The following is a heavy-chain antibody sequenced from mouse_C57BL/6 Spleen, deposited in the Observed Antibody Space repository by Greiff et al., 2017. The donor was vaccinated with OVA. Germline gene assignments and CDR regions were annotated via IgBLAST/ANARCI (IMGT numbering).Heavy chain of an antibody. CDR2: IHPNSGST. Sequence: QVQLQQPGAELVKPGASVKLSCKASGYTFTSYWMHWVKQRPGQGLEWIGMIHPNSGSTNYNEKFKSKATLTVDKSSSTAYMQLSSLTSEDSAVYYCARAKNYDYDGYFDYWGQGTTLTVSS. CDR3: ARAKNYDYDGYFDY. V-gene: IGHV1-64*01. CDR1: GYTFTSYW. J-gene: IGHJ2*01. D-gene: IGHD2-4*01.